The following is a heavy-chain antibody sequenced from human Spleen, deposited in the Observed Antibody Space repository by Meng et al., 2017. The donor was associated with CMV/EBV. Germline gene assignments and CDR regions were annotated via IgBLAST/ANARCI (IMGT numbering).Heavy chain of an antibody. CDR2: INASGGST. V-gene: IGHV1-46*01. D-gene: IGHD3-10*01. Sequence: ASVKVSCKASGYPFTNFYMHWVRQAPGQGLEWMGIINASGGSTNYAQKFQGRVTMTRDTSLNTAYMELRSLTFDDTAIYYCARGHYPNLPYWGQGTLVTVSS. CDR3: ARGHYPNLPY. CDR1: GYPFTNFY. J-gene: IGHJ4*02.